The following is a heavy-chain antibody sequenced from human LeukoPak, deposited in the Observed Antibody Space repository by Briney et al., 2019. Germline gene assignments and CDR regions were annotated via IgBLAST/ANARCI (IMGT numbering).Heavy chain of an antibody. J-gene: IGHJ4*02. Sequence: SETLSLTCAVYGGSFSGYYWSWIRQPPGKGLEWIGEINHSGSTNYNPSLKSRVTISVDTSKNQFSLKLSSVIAADTAVYYCARTRYYDFWSGYYGPKDKDYVHYFDYWGQGTLVTVSS. CDR1: GGSFSGYY. CDR2: INHSGST. V-gene: IGHV4-34*01. D-gene: IGHD3-3*01. CDR3: ARTRYYDFWSGYYGPKDKDYVHYFDY.